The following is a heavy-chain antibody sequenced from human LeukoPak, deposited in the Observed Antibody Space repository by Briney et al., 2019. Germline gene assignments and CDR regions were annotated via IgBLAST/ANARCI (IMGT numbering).Heavy chain of an antibody. V-gene: IGHV3-7*03. CDR3: ARVRYYGSRSLMFEY. CDR2: IKQDGSDK. CDR1: GFTFSGYW. Sequence: GGSLRLSCAASGFTFSGYWMTWVRQAPGKGLEWVANIKQDGSDKYYLDAVKGRFTISKDNTKNSLYLQMNSLRAGDTAVYYCARVRYYGSRSLMFEYWGQGTPVSVSS. D-gene: IGHD3-10*01. J-gene: IGHJ4*02.